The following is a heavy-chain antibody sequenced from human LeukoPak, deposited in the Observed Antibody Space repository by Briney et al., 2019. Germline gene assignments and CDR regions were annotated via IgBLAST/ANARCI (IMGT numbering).Heavy chain of an antibody. CDR2: ISSSSSYT. Sequence: GGSLRLSCAASGFSFSSHNMNWVRQAPGKGLEWVSYISSSSSYTNYADSVKGRFTISRDNAKNSLYLQMNSLRAEDTAVYYCARDYTNSSGWSGYFQHWGQGTLVTVSS. J-gene: IGHJ1*01. CDR1: GFSFSSHN. V-gene: IGHV3-11*05. D-gene: IGHD6-19*01. CDR3: ARDYTNSSGWSGYFQH.